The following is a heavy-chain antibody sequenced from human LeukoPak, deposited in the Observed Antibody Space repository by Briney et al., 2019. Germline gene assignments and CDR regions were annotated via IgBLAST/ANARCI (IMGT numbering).Heavy chain of an antibody. CDR3: VGLCYHDGRGYSSAS. J-gene: IGHJ5*02. Sequence: GGSLRLSCAASEFTFSDHHMDWVRQAPGKGLEWVGRSRNKANSYSTEYAASVKGRFTISRDDSKNSVYLQMNSLKTDDTAVYYCVGLCYHDGRGYSSASWGQGTLVTVSS. D-gene: IGHD3-22*01. CDR2: SRNKANSYST. V-gene: IGHV3-72*01. CDR1: EFTFSDHH.